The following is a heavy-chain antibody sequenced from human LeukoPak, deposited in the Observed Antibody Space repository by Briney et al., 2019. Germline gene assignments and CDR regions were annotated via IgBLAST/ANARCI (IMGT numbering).Heavy chain of an antibody. CDR1: GFTFSSYA. D-gene: IGHD5-24*01. V-gene: IGHV3-30-3*01. J-gene: IGHJ4*02. CDR3: ARGEMATTQRGYFDY. Sequence: GRSLRLSCAASGFTFSSYAMHWVRQAPGKGLEWVAVISYDGSNKYYADSVKGRFTISRDNSKNTLYLQMNSLRAEDTAVYYCARGEMATTQRGYFDYWGQGTLVTVSS. CDR2: ISYDGSNK.